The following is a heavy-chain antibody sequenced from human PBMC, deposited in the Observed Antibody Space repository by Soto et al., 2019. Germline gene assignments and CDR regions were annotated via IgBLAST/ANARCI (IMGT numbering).Heavy chain of an antibody. D-gene: IGHD2-21*01. CDR2: ISGSGGST. J-gene: IGHJ6*02. CDR1: GFTFSSYA. V-gene: IGHV3-23*01. CDR3: AKDFSRCAGATHYYYYGMDV. Sequence: GGSLRLSCAASGFTFSSYAMSWVRQATGKGLEWVSAISGSGGSTYYADSVKGRFTISRDNSKNTLYLQMNSLRAEDTAVYYCAKDFSRCAGATHYYYYGMDVWGQGTTVTVSS.